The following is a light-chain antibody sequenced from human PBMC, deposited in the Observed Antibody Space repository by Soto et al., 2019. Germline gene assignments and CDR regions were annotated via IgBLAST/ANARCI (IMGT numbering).Light chain of an antibody. J-gene: IGKJ4*01. CDR1: QSVSSN. Sequence: EIVLTQSPGTLSLSPGERATLSCRASQSVSSNFLAWYQQKPGQAPRLLIYGASTRATGVPTRISGSGSGTEFTLTISSLQSEDFAVYYCQQYSNWPPLTFGGGTKVDI. CDR3: QQYSNWPPLT. CDR2: GAS. V-gene: IGKV3D-15*01.